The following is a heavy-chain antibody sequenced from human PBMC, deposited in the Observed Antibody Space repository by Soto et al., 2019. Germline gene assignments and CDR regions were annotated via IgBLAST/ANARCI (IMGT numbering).Heavy chain of an antibody. Sequence: QVQLQQWGAGLLKPSETLSLTCAVYGVSFSGYYWSWIRQPPGKGLEWIGEINHSGSTNYNPSLKSRVTISVDTSKNQFSLKLSSVTAADTAVYYCARGRAALDYWGQGTLVTVSS. D-gene: IGHD2-15*01. V-gene: IGHV4-34*01. CDR2: INHSGST. CDR1: GVSFSGYY. J-gene: IGHJ4*02. CDR3: ARGRAALDY.